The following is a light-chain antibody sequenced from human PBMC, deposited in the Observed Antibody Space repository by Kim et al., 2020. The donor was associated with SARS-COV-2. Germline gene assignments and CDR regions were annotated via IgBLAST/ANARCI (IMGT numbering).Light chain of an antibody. J-gene: IGKJ4*01. CDR2: GAS. V-gene: IGKV3-20*01. CDR3: QQYGSSPLT. CDR1: QSVSSSY. Sequence: EIVLTQSPGTLSLSPGERATLSCRASQSVSSSYLAWYQQKPGQAPRLLIYGASSRATGIPDRFSGSGSGTDFTLTISRLEPEDFAVYYCQQYGSSPLTFSGGTKVDI.